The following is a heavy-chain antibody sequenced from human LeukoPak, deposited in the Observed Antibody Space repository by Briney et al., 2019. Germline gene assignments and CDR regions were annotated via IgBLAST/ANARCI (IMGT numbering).Heavy chain of an antibody. J-gene: IGHJ3*02. Sequence: GGSLRLSCAASGFTVSSIQMVWVRQAPGKGLEWVSVTYTGGNSYYADSVKGRFIISRDISENTLYLQMNSLRAEDSALYYCARGGRGSAAVVVPRSFDIWGQGTMVTVSS. CDR3: ARGGRGSAAVVVPRSFDI. CDR1: GFTVSSIQ. V-gene: IGHV3-53*01. CDR2: TYTGGNS. D-gene: IGHD3-22*01.